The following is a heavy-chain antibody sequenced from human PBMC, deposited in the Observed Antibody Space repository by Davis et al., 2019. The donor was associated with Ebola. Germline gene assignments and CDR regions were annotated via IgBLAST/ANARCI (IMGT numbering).Heavy chain of an antibody. CDR1: GFTFSSNS. D-gene: IGHD1-7*01. V-gene: IGHV3-21*01. Sequence: PGGSLRLSCAASGFTFSSNSMNWVRQAPGKGLEWVSFISSSSNYIYYADSVKGRFTISRDNSKNTLYLQMNSLRAEDTAVYYCARDWGNWNFRYYYHYGMDVWGKGTTVTVSS. CDR2: ISSSSNYI. J-gene: IGHJ6*04. CDR3: ARDWGNWNFRYYYHYGMDV.